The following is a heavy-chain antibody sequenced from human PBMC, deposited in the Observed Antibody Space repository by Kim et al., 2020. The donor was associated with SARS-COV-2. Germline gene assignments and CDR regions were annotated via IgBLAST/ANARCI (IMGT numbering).Heavy chain of an antibody. J-gene: IGHJ4*02. V-gene: IGHV4-39*07. Sequence: NPALKSRVTISVDTSKNQFSLKLSSVTAADTAVYYCASTPTAMGTPYFDYWGQGTLVTVSS. CDR3: ASTPTAMGTPYFDY. D-gene: IGHD5-18*01.